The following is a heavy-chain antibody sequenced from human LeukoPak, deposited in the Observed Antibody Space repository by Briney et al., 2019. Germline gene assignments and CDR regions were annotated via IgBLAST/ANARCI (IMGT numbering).Heavy chain of an antibody. V-gene: IGHV1-18*01. J-gene: IGHJ6*02. CDR3: ARELAYCGGDCYYYYYGMDV. Sequence: ASVKVSCKASGYTFTSYGISWVRQAPGQGLEWMGWISAYNGNTNYAQELQGRVTMTTDTSTSTAYMELRSLRSEDTAVYYCARELAYCGGDCYYYYYGMDVWGQGTTVTVSS. D-gene: IGHD2-21*02. CDR1: GYTFTSYG. CDR2: ISAYNGNT.